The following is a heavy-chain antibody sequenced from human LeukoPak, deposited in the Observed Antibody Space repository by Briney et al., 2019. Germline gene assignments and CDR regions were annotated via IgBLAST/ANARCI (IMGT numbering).Heavy chain of an antibody. V-gene: IGHV1-2*02. CDR1: GYTFTGYY. CDR3: ARAYYDFWSGYYRTAHNFDY. Sequence: GASVKVSCKASGYTFTGYYMHWVRQAPGQGLEWMGWINPNSGGTNYAQKFQGRVTMTRDRSISTAYMELSRLRSDDTAVYYCARAYYDFWSGYYRTAHNFDYWGQGTLVTVSS. J-gene: IGHJ4*02. CDR2: INPNSGGT. D-gene: IGHD3-3*01.